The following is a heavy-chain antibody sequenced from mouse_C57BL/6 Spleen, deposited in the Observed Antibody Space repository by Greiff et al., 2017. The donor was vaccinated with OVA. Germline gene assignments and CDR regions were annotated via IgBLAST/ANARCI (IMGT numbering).Heavy chain of an antibody. D-gene: IGHD1-1*01. Sequence: VQLQQSGAELVKPGASVKMSCKASGYTFTSYWITWVKQRPGQGLEWIGDIYPGSGSTNYNEKFKSKATLTVDTSSSTAYMQLSSLTSEDSAVYYCARGTTVEAWFAYWGQGTLVTVSA. CDR3: ARGTTVEAWFAY. V-gene: IGHV1-55*01. CDR1: GYTFTSYW. J-gene: IGHJ3*01. CDR2: IYPGSGST.